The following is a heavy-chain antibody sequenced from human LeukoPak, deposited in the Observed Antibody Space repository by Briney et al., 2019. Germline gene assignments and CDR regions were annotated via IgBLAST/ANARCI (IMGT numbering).Heavy chain of an antibody. D-gene: IGHD2-2*02. CDR1: GYTFTSYY. V-gene: IGHV1-46*01. CDR3: ARDWYCSSTSCYSGPFGPHTTLLDY. Sequence: ASVKVSCKASGYTFTSYYMHWVRQAPGQGLEWMGIINPSGGSTSYAQKFQGRVTMTRDTSTSTVYMELSSLRSEDTAVYYCARDWYCSSTSCYSGPFGPHTTLLDYWGQGTLVTVSS. CDR2: INPSGGST. J-gene: IGHJ4*02.